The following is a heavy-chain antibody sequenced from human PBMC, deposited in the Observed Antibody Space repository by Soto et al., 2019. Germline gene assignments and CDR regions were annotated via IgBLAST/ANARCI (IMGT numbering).Heavy chain of an antibody. CDR3: ARDRGGHYGMDV. CDR2: SYSDGST. J-gene: IGHJ6*02. Sequence: EVQVVESGRGLVQPGGSLRLSCAASGFTVSTMYMNWVRQAPGKGLEWVSISYSDGSTYYADSVKGRFTISRDNSKNTVFLQMNSLRVEDTAVYYCARDRGGHYGMDVWGQGTTVTVSS. CDR1: GFTVSTMY. V-gene: IGHV3-66*01.